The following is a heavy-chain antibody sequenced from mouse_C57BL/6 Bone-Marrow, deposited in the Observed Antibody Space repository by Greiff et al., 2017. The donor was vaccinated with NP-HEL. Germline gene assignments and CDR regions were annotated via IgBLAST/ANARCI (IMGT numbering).Heavy chain of an antibody. Sequence: EVKVVESVAELVRPGASVKLSCTASGFNIKNTYMHWVKQRPEQGLEWIGRIDPANGNTKYAPKFQGKATITADTSSNTAYLQLSSLTSEDTAIYYCARDYYGSSYEYFDVWGTGTTVTVSS. D-gene: IGHD1-1*01. CDR1: GFNIKNTY. CDR2: IDPANGNT. J-gene: IGHJ1*03. CDR3: ARDYYGSSYEYFDV. V-gene: IGHV14-3*01.